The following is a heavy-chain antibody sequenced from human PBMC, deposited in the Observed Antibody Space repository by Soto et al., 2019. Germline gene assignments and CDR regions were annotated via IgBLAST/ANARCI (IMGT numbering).Heavy chain of an antibody. CDR3: ARDSIAARRNYYYYGMDV. D-gene: IGHD6-6*01. V-gene: IGHV4-59*01. CDR2: IYYSGST. Sequence: SETLSLTCTVSGGSISSYYWSWLRQPPGKGLEWIGYIYYSGSTNYNPSLKSRVTISVDTSKNQFSLKLSSVTAADTAVYYCARDSIAARRNYYYYGMDVWGQGTTVTVSS. J-gene: IGHJ6*02. CDR1: GGSISSYY.